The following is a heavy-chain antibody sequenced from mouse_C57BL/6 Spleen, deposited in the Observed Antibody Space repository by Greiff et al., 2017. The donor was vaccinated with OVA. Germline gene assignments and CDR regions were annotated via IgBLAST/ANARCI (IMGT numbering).Heavy chain of an antibody. J-gene: IGHJ3*01. CDR2: ISGGGGNT. Sequence: DVQLVEPGGGLVKPGGSLKLSCAASGFTFSSYTMSWVRQTPGQSLEWVATISGGGGNTYYPDRVKGRSTISRDNAKNTLYLQMSSLRSEDTALYYGARHGGYDKFSLAYWGQGTLVTVSA. CDR1: GFTFSSYT. CDR3: ARHGGYDKFSLAY. V-gene: IGHV5-9*01. D-gene: IGHD2-2*01.